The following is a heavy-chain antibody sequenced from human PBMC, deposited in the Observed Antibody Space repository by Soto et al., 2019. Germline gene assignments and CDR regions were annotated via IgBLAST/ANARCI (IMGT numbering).Heavy chain of an antibody. CDR2: IWYDGSNK. V-gene: IGHV3-33*01. Sequence: QVQLVESGGGVVQPGRSLRLSCAASGFTFSSYGMHWVRQAPGKGLEWVAVIWYDGSNKYYADSVKGRFTISRDNSKNTLYLQMNSLRAEDTAVYYCARDWASGRYFDWPVDYWGQGTLVTVSS. J-gene: IGHJ4*02. CDR1: GFTFSSYG. D-gene: IGHD3-9*01. CDR3: ARDWASGRYFDWPVDY.